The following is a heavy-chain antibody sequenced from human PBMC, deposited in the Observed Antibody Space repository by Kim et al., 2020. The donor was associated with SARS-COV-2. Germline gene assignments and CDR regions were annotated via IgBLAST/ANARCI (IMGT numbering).Heavy chain of an antibody. Sequence: DSVKGRFTISRDNSKNTLYLQMNSLRAEDTAVYYCAKVRGYSSGWYYFDYWGQGTLVTVSS. J-gene: IGHJ4*02. D-gene: IGHD6-19*01. V-gene: IGHV3-30*02. CDR3: AKVRGYSSGWYYFDY.